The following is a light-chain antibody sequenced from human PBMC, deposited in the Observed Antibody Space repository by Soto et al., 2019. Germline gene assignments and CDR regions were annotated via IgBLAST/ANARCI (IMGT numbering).Light chain of an antibody. V-gene: IGKV1-6*01. Sequence: AIQMTQSPSSLSASVGDRVNITCRASQGIRNALAWYQQRPGAAPKLLIFASSSLQTVFPSRFRGSGSGTDFTLTITSVLPDDFATYYCEQDYSYPRTFGQGTMVEI. J-gene: IGKJ1*01. CDR2: ASS. CDR1: QGIRNA. CDR3: EQDYSYPRT.